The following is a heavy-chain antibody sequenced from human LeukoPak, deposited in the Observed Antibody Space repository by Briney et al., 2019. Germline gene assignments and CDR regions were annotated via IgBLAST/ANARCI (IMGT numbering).Heavy chain of an antibody. D-gene: IGHD3-10*01. J-gene: IGHJ6*03. CDR3: AKDSPRGINYMDV. CDR1: GFTFSDYY. Sequence: GGSLRLSCAASGFTFSDYYMSWIRQAPGKGLEWVSYISSSGSTIYYADSVKGRFTISRDNAKNSLYLQMNSLRAEDTAIYYCAKDSPRGINYMDVWGKGTTVTVSS. V-gene: IGHV3-11*01. CDR2: ISSSGSTI.